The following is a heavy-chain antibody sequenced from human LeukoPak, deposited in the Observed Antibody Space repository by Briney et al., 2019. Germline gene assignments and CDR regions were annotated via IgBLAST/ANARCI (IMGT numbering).Heavy chain of an antibody. V-gene: IGHV3-30-3*01. Sequence: GRSLRLSCEASGFTFSSYAMHWVRQAPGKGLEWVAVISYDGSNKYYADSVKGRFTTSRDNSKNTLYLQMNSLRAEDTPVYYCARDGGNGFDPWGQETLVTVSS. J-gene: IGHJ5*02. D-gene: IGHD3-16*01. CDR1: GFTFSSYA. CDR3: ARDGGNGFDP. CDR2: ISYDGSNK.